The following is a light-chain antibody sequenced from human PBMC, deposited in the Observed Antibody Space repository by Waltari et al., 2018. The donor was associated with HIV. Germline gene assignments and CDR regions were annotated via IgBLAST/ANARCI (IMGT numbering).Light chain of an antibody. CDR3: TSYGGSNNVL. J-gene: IGLJ2*01. CDR1: SSDVAAYKY. CDR2: EVS. Sequence: QSALTQPPSASGSPGPSVTISCPGTSSDVAAYKYVSWYQQPPGKAPKLVICEVSKRPSGVPDRFSGSKSGNTASLTVSGLQAEDEADYYCTSYGGSNNVLFGGGTKLTVL. V-gene: IGLV2-8*01.